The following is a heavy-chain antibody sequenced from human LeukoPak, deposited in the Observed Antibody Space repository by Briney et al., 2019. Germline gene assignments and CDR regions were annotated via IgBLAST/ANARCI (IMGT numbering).Heavy chain of an antibody. J-gene: IGHJ4*02. CDR2: ISSSSGYI. CDR3: ARAASIAVAGTIDYFDY. Sequence: GGSLRLSCAASGFTFSSYSMNWGRQAPGKGLEWVSSISSSSGYIYYADSVKGRFTISRDNAKNSLYLQMNSLRAEDTAVYYCARAASIAVAGTIDYFDYWGQGTLVTVSS. D-gene: IGHD6-19*01. V-gene: IGHV3-21*01. CDR1: GFTFSSYS.